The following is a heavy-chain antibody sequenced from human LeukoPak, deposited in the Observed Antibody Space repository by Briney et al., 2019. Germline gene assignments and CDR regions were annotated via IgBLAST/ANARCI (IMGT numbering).Heavy chain of an antibody. CDR2: IKQDGSEK. J-gene: IGHJ5*01. CDR1: GIILSSYW. V-gene: IGHV3-7*01. D-gene: IGHD6-19*01. Sequence: GGSLRLSCAASGIILSSYWMSWVRQAPGKGLEWVANIKQDGSEKWYVDSVKGRFTISRDNAKNLLYLQMNSLRVEDTAVYYCAREFRSGYNSRWFDYWGRGTLVTVSS. CDR3: AREFRSGYNSRWFDY.